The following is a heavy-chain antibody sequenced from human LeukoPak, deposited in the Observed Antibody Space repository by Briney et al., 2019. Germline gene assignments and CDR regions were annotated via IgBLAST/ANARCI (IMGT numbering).Heavy chain of an antibody. D-gene: IGHD3-10*01. J-gene: IGHJ4*02. V-gene: IGHV3-23*01. Sequence: PGGSLRLSCTVSGFIFSDFSMSWVRQAPGKGLEWVSAISGSGGSTYYADSVKGRFTISRDNSKNTLYLQMNSLRAEDTAVYYCAKDRRAGSYDYWGQGTLVTVSS. CDR1: GFIFSDFS. CDR3: AKDRRAGSYDY. CDR2: ISGSGGST.